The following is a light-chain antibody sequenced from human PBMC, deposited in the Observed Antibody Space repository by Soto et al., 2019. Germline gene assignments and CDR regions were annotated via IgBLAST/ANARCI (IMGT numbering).Light chain of an antibody. Sequence: QSVLTQPPSVSGAPGQRVTISCTGSSSNIGAGYDVHWYQQLPGTAPKPLIYGNSNRPLGVPDRFSGSKSGTSASLALTGLQAEDEADYYCQSYDSSLSGYVFGTGTKLTVL. CDR2: GNS. V-gene: IGLV1-40*01. J-gene: IGLJ1*01. CDR1: SSNIGAGYD. CDR3: QSYDSSLSGYV.